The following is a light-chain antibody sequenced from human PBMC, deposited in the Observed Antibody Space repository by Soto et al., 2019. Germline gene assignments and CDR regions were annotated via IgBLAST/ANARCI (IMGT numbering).Light chain of an antibody. CDR3: SSYTSSSTLCV. CDR2: EVS. Sequence: QSVLTQPASVSGSPGQSITISCTGTSSDGGGYNYVSWYQQHPGKAPKLMIYEVSNRPSGVSNRFSGSKSGNTASLTISGLQPEDEADYYCSSYTSSSTLCVFGTGTKLTVL. CDR1: SSDGGGYNY. V-gene: IGLV2-14*01. J-gene: IGLJ1*01.